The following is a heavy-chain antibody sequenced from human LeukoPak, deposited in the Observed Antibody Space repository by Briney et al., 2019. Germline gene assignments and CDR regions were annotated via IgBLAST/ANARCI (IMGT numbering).Heavy chain of an antibody. Sequence: SETLSLTCAVYGGSFSGYYWSWIRQPPGKGLEWIGEINHSGSTNYNPSLKSRVTISVDTSKNQFSLKLSSVTAADTAVYYCARDQLAVQYYYDSSGYYIGTWTNIGNDAFDIWGQGTMVTVSS. CDR1: GGSFSGYY. V-gene: IGHV4-34*01. D-gene: IGHD3-22*01. CDR2: INHSGST. CDR3: ARDQLAVQYYYDSSGYYIGTWTNIGNDAFDI. J-gene: IGHJ3*02.